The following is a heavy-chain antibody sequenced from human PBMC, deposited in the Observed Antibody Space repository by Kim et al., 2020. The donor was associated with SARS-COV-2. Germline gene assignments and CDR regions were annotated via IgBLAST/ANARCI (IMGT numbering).Heavy chain of an antibody. V-gene: IGHV3-48*03. D-gene: IGHD5-12*01. CDR3: ARDGGRVVATIDY. J-gene: IGHJ4*02. Sequence: YAESVKSRFTISRDNGKNSLYLQMNSLRAEDTAVYYWARDGGRVVATIDYWGQGTLVTVSS.